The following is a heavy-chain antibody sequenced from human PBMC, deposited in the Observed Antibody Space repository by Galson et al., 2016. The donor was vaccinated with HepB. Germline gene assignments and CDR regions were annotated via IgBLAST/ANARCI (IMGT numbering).Heavy chain of an antibody. CDR3: AETGVFGSGYPAYHFDS. D-gene: IGHD3-10*01. V-gene: IGHV3-23*01. Sequence: SLRLSCAASGFIFRTYAMTWVRQAPGQGLEWVSAIRSSTSEAYYAESVKGRFTISSDTSKDTVYLQMSGLRDDDTAVYYCAETGVFGSGYPAYHFDSWGPGILVTVSS. CDR1: GFIFRTYA. CDR2: IRSSTSEA. J-gene: IGHJ4*02.